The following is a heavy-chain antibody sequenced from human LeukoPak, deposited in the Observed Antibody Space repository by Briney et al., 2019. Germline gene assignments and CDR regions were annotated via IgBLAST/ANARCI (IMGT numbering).Heavy chain of an antibody. CDR1: GYTFTDYY. CDR2: INPNSRGT. V-gene: IGHV1-2*02. CDR3: ARGASYDTDAFDI. Sequence: ASVKVSCKPSGYTFTDYYMHWVRQAPGQGLEWMGWINPNSRGTKYAQKFKGRVTMTRDTSISTAYMELSRLRSDDTAVYYCARGASYDTDAFDIWGQGTMVTVSS. J-gene: IGHJ3*02. D-gene: IGHD3-9*01.